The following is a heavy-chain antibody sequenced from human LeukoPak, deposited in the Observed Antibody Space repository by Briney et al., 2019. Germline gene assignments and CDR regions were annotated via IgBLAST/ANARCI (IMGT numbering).Heavy chain of an antibody. V-gene: IGHV4-39*07. Sequence: SETLSLTCTVSGGSISSRSFYWGWIRQPPGKGLEWIGTIYYSGGAHYHPSLKSRVTISIDTSKNQFSLKMTSVNAADTAVYFCARDSLDPSGYSYGSDYWGRGTLVTVSS. CDR1: GGSISSRSFY. CDR3: ARDSLDPSGYSYGSDY. D-gene: IGHD5-18*01. CDR2: IYYSGGA. J-gene: IGHJ4*02.